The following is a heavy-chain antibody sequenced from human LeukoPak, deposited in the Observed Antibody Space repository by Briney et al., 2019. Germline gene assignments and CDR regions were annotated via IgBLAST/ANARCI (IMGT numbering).Heavy chain of an antibody. D-gene: IGHD6-6*01. J-gene: IGHJ4*02. CDR1: GYTFTGYY. Sequence: ASEKVSCKASGYTFTGYYMHWVRQAPGQGLEWMGWINPNSGGTNYAQKFQGRVTMTRDTSISTAYMELSRLRSDDTAVYYCATSSGSSSSADYWGQGTLVTVSS. CDR3: ATSSGSSSSADY. CDR2: INPNSGGT. V-gene: IGHV1-2*02.